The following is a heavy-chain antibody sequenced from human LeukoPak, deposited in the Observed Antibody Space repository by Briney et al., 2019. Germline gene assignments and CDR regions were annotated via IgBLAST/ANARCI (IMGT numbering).Heavy chain of an antibody. CDR1: GYTFTSNY. D-gene: IGHD2-15*01. Sequence: GASVKVSCKAFGYTFTSNYMHWVRQAPGQGPEWMGVISPSGGSTTYAQKFQGRVTMTRDTSTSTVYMELSSLRSEDTAVYYCARSGCSGGSCSLGTNWFDPWGQGTLVTVSS. CDR2: ISPSGGST. CDR3: ARSGCSGGSCSLGTNWFDP. J-gene: IGHJ5*02. V-gene: IGHV1-46*01.